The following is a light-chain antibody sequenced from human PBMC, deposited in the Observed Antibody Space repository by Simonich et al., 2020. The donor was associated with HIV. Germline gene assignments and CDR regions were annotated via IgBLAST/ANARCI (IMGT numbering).Light chain of an antibody. CDR2: DVT. V-gene: IGLV2-23*02. CDR3: CSYAGSSTLV. CDR1: SSDIGDYNF. Sequence: QSALTQPASVSGSPGQSITISCTGTSSDIGDYNFVSWYQQHPVKAPKLMIYDVTKRPSGVSNRFSGSKSGTTASLTISGLQAEDEADYYCCSYAGSSTLVFGGGTKLTVL. J-gene: IGLJ3*02.